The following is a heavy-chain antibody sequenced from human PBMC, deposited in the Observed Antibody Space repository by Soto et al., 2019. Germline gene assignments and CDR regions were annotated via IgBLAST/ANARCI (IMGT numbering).Heavy chain of an antibody. D-gene: IGHD3-10*01. J-gene: IGHJ5*02. Sequence: SVKVSCKASGGAFSSYAISWVRQAPGQGLEWMGGIIPIFGTANYAQKFQGRVTITADESTSTAYMELSSLRSEDTAVYYCARDRDYYGSGSYYQPGWFDPWGQGTLVTVSS. CDR1: GGAFSSYA. CDR2: IIPIFGTA. CDR3: ARDRDYYGSGSYYQPGWFDP. V-gene: IGHV1-69*13.